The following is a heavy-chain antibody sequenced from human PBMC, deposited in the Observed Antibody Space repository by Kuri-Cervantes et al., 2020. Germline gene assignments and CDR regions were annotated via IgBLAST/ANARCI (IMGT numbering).Heavy chain of an antibody. J-gene: IGHJ6*02. CDR2: ISSSSSYI. D-gene: IGHD2-2*01. CDR1: GFTFSSYS. CDR3: LVPAATSWPLDV. V-gene: IGHV3-21*01. Sequence: GESLKISCAASGFTFSSYSMNWVRQAPGKGLEWVSSISSSSSYIYYADSVKGRFTISRGNAKNSLYLQMNSLRAEDTAVYYCLVPAATSWPLDVWGQGTTVTVSS.